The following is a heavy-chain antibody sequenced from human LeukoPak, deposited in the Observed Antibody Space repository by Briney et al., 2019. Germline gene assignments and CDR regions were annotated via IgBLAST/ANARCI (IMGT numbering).Heavy chain of an antibody. CDR2: IFSSGST. CDR3: ARGRGVVGASRPEGY. Sequence: GGSLRLSCVASGFSVSNKYLSWVRQAPGKGLEWVSVIFSSGSTYYAESVKGRFTISRDDSRNTLYLQMNSLRVEDTAVYYCARGRGVVGASRPEGYWGQGTLVTVSS. V-gene: IGHV3-53*01. CDR1: GFSVSNKY. D-gene: IGHD2-15*01. J-gene: IGHJ4*02.